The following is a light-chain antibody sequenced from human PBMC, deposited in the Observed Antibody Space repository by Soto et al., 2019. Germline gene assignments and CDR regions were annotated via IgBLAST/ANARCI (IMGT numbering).Light chain of an antibody. J-gene: IGLJ2*01. Sequence: QSVLTQPPSLSGAPGQNIIISCTGGGSNIGAGFDVHWYQQLPGTAPKLLIYGNTNRPSGVPVRFSGSKSGTSASLVITGLQAEDEADYYCQSYDTGLSGPVVFGGGTKVTVL. CDR2: GNT. V-gene: IGLV1-40*01. CDR3: QSYDTGLSGPVV. CDR1: GSNIGAGFD.